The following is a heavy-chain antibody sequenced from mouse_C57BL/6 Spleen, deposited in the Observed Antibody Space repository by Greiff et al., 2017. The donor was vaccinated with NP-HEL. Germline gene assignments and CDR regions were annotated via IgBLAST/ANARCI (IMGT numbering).Heavy chain of an antibody. CDR1: GFTFSDYG. CDR2: ISSGSSTI. V-gene: IGHV5-17*01. J-gene: IGHJ2*01. Sequence: EVHLVESGGGLVKPGGSLKLSCAASGFTFSDYGMHWVRQAPEKGLEWVAYISSGSSTIYYADTVKGRFTISRDNAKNTLFLQMTSLRSEDTAMYYCARGGMYYGYGGDFDYWGQGTTLTVSS. D-gene: IGHD2-2*01. CDR3: ARGGMYYGYGGDFDY.